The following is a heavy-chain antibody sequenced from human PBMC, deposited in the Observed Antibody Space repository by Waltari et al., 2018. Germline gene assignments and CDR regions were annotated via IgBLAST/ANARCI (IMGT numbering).Heavy chain of an antibody. J-gene: IGHJ4*02. D-gene: IGHD1-26*01. V-gene: IGHV2-5*01. CDR1: GFSLSTSGVG. Sequence: QITLKESGPTLVKPTQTITLTCTFSGFSLSTSGVGVGWIRQPPGKALEWLALIYWNDDKRYSPSLKSRLTITKDTSKNQVVLTMTNMDPVDTATYYCAHWRLSGSRSGGYFDYWGQGTLVTVSS. CDR3: AHWRLSGSRSGGYFDY. CDR2: IYWNDDK.